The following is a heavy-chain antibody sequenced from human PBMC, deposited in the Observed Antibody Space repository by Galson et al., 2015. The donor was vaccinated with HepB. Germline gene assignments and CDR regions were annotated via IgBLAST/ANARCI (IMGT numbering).Heavy chain of an antibody. D-gene: IGHD4-17*01. J-gene: IGHJ3*02. Sequence: PALVKPTQTLTLTCTFSGFSLSTSGVGVGWIRQPPGKAPEWLALAYWDDDKRYSPSLKSRLTITKDTSKNQVVLTMTNMDPVDTATYYCAHRGTTVQAGAFDIWGQGTMVTVSS. CDR2: AYWDDDK. CDR1: GFSLSTSGVG. V-gene: IGHV2-5*02. CDR3: AHRGTTVQAGAFDI.